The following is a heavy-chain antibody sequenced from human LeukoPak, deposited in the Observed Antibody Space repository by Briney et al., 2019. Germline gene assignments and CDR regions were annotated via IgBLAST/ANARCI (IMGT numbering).Heavy chain of an antibody. Sequence: SETLSFTCTVSGGSISSYYWSWIRQPPGKGLEWIGYISYIGSTNYNPSLKSRVTISVDTSKNQFSLKLSSVTAADTAVYYCARESCSSTSCPFAYWGQGTLVTVSS. V-gene: IGHV4-59*01. J-gene: IGHJ4*02. D-gene: IGHD2-2*01. CDR2: ISYIGST. CDR1: GGSISSYY. CDR3: ARESCSSTSCPFAY.